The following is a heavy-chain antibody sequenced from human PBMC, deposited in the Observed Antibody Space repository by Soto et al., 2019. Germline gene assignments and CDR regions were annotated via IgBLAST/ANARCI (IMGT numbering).Heavy chain of an antibody. CDR2: INPIFGTT. CDR3: ARVGYGDYPSVYYYGMDV. D-gene: IGHD4-17*01. V-gene: IGHV1-46*01. Sequence: ASVKVSCKASGYTFTNYYIHWVRQAPGQGFEWMAVINPIFGTTNYAQKFQGRVTLTRDESTSTAYMELSSLRSEDTAVYYCARVGYGDYPSVYYYGMDVWGQGTTVTVSS. J-gene: IGHJ6*02. CDR1: GYTFTNYY.